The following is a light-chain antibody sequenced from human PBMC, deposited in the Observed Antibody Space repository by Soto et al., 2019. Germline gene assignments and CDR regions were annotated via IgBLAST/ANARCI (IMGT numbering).Light chain of an antibody. V-gene: IGKV3-15*01. CDR1: QSVRSN. CDR2: GAS. J-gene: IGKJ5*01. Sequence: EIVMTQSPATLSVSPGERATLSCRACQSVRSNLAWYQQKPGQAPRLLIYGASTRATGIPGRFSGSGSGTEFALTISSLQSEDLAIYYCQQYNSWSSITFGQGTRLEI. CDR3: QQYNSWSSIT.